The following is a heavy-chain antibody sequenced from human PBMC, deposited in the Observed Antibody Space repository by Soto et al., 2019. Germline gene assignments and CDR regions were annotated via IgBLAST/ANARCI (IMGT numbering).Heavy chain of an antibody. Sequence: ASVKVSCKASGYIFTDYYMHWVRQSPGRGLEWMGWIHPNSGVTKFPQKFQGRVIMTRDTSISTVYMELSRLTSDDTAIYYCARAGLTTLELATTYWGQGTLVTVSA. V-gene: IGHV1-2*02. CDR2: IHPNSGVT. CDR3: ARAGLTTLELATTY. J-gene: IGHJ4*02. D-gene: IGHD5-12*01. CDR1: GYIFTDYY.